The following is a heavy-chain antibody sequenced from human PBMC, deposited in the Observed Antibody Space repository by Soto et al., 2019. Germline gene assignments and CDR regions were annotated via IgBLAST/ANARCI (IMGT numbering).Heavy chain of an antibody. CDR1: GGSINSYY. J-gene: IGHJ4*02. V-gene: IGHV4-59*08. D-gene: IGHD3-3*01. Sequence: QVQLQESGPGLVKPSETLSLTCTVSGGSINSYYWSWIRQPPGKGLEWIAYIYYSGSTNYNPSLKSRVTISVDTSKNQFSLKLTSVTAADTAVYYCARHDDFGVFRYWGQGTLVTVSS. CDR3: ARHDDFGVFRY. CDR2: IYYSGST.